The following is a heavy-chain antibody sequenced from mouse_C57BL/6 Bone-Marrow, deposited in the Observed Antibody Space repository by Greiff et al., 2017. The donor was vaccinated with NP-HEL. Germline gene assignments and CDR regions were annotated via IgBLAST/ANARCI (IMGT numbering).Heavy chain of an antibody. V-gene: IGHV14-4*01. Sequence: EVQLQQSGAELVRPGASVKLSCTASGFNIKDDYMHWVKQRPEQGLEWIGWIDPENGDTEYASKFQGKATITADTSSNTAYLQLSSLTSEDTAVYYGTKSYWYFDDWGTGTTVTVSS. CDR1: GFNIKDDY. J-gene: IGHJ1*03. CDR3: TKSYWYFDD. CDR2: IDPENGDT.